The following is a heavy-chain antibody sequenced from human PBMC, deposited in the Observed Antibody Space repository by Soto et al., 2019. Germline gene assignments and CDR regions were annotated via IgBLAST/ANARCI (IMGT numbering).Heavy chain of an antibody. CDR1: GSIVSRNY. V-gene: IGHV3-53*02. CDR2: VYSGGAT. CDR3: ARVPGRL. Sequence: QLVETGGGLIQPGTSLTLSSAASGSIVSRNYMTWVRRAPGKGLEWVSFVYSGGATFYADSVKGRFILSRDDSQNTMYLQMNNLRAEDTAVYYCARVPGRLWGRGTLVTVAS. J-gene: IGHJ4*02. D-gene: IGHD3-10*01.